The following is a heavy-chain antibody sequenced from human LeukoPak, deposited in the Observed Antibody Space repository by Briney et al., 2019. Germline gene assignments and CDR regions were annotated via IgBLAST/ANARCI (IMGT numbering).Heavy chain of an antibody. CDR2: IRSKADGGTP. D-gene: IGHD2-15*01. CDR1: GFSFSDAW. J-gene: IGHJ4*02. CDR3: TTRSPARYCSDGACYSSADY. Sequence: GGSLRPPCAASGFSFSDAWMNWVRQAPGKGLEWVGHIRSKADGGTPDYIAPVKGRFTISRDDSKDTLYLQMNSLNTEDTAMYYCTTRSPARYCSDGACYSSADYWGQGTLVTVSS. V-gene: IGHV3-15*07.